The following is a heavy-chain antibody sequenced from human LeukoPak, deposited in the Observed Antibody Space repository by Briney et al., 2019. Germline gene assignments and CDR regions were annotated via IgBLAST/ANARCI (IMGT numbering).Heavy chain of an antibody. V-gene: IGHV1-69*04. CDR3: AATYCSGGSCYDTARLDY. CDR2: IIPILGIA. CDR1: GGTFSSYA. Sequence: SVKVSCKASGGTFSSYAISWVRQAPGQGLEWMGRIIPILGIANYAQKFQGRVTITADKSTSTAYMELSSLRSEDTAVYYCAATYCSGGSCYDTARLDYWGQGTLVTVSS. D-gene: IGHD2-15*01. J-gene: IGHJ4*02.